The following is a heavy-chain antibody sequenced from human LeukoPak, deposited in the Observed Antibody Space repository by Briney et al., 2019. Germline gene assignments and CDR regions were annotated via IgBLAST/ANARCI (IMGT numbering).Heavy chain of an antibody. D-gene: IGHD3-10*01. CDR1: GLTVSSSY. CDR2: IYSGGST. J-gene: IGHJ4*02. CDR3: ANLPRGDY. V-gene: IGHV3-53*01. Sequence: GGSLGLSCAASGLTVSSSYTTWVRQAPGKGLEWVSIIYSGGSTYYADSVKGRFTISRDNSKNTLYLQMNSLTVEDTAVYYCANLPRGDYWGQGTLVTVSS.